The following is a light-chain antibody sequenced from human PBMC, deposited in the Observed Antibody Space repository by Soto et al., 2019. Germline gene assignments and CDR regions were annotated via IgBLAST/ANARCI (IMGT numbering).Light chain of an antibody. J-gene: IGKJ4*01. CDR1: QSVSSSY. CDR2: GAS. Sequence: EMVLTQSAGTVALSGGGRTTVSCRASQSVSSSYLAWYQQKPGQAPRLLIYGASSRATGIPDRFSGSGSGTDFTLTLRSLQAEDFATSHCQQTRSHPSTFGGGTKVDIK. V-gene: IGKV3-20*01. CDR3: QQTRSHPST.